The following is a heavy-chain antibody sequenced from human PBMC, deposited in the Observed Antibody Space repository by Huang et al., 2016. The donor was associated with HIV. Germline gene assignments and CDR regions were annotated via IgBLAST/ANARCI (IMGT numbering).Heavy chain of an antibody. J-gene: IGHJ6*02. V-gene: IGHV4-39*01. CDR2: IYYSGST. Sequence: QLQLQESGPGLVKPSETLSLTCTVSGVAISNSRYYWGWIRQPPGKGLEYIGSIYYSGSTSYNPSLKSRITAVYYCSRQDEKGYCAGDCSNHYYFGLDVWGHGTTVTVS. CDR3: V. D-gene: IGHD2-21*02. CDR1: GVAISNSRYY.